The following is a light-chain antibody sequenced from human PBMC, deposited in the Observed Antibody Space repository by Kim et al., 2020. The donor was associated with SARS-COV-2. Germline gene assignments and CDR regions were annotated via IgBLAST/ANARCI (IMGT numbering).Light chain of an antibody. J-gene: IGKJ2*01. CDR2: DAA. CDR1: QDIMQK. CDR3: KQYETYPRT. V-gene: IGKV1-16*01. Sequence: SASIGERVTITWRASQDIMQKLVVIQQKPGKGPKSVISDAARLQSGVPSRFSRSGSGTDFTLTISSVQPDDFATYYCKQYETYPRTFGQGTELEI.